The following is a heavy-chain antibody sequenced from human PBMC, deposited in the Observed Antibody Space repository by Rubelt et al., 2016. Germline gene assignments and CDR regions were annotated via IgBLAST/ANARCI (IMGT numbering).Heavy chain of an antibody. CDR3: ARNLIMITFGGVIVPPDY. V-gene: IGHV1-18*01. D-gene: IGHD3-16*02. CDR1: GYTFTSYG. CDR2: ISAYNGNT. J-gene: IGHJ4*02. Sequence: QVQLVQSGAEVKKPGASVKVSCKASGYTFTSYGISWVRQAPGQGLEWMGWISAYNGNTNYAQKLQGRVTRTTDTSTSTAYMGLRSLRSDDTAVYYCARNLIMITFGGVIVPPDYWGQGTLVTVSS.